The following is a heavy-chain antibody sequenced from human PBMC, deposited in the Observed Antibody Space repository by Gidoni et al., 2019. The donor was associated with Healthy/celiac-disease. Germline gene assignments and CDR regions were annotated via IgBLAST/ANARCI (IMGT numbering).Heavy chain of an antibody. CDR2: T. V-gene: IGHV4-34*01. J-gene: IGHJ1*01. CDR3: ARVAMPYSSSAYFQH. Sequence: TNYNPSLKSRVTISVDTSKNQFSLKLSSVTAADTAVYYCARVAMPYSSSAYFQHWGQGTLFTVSS. D-gene: IGHD6-6*01.